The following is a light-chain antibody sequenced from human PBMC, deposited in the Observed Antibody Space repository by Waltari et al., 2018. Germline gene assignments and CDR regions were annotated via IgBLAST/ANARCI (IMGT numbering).Light chain of an antibody. CDR3: QQFNNYRLT. CDR2: DAS. Sequence: AIQLTQSPSSLSASVGDRVTITCRASQGISSALAWYQQKPGKAPKLLIYDASSLESGVPSRFGGSGSGTDFTLTISSLQPEDFATYYCQQFNNYRLTFGGGTKVEIK. V-gene: IGKV1D-13*01. CDR1: QGISSA. J-gene: IGKJ4*01.